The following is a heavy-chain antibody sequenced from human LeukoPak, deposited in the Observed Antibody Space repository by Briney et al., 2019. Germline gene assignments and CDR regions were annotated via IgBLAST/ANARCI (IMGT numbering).Heavy chain of an antibody. CDR2: IYTSGST. CDR3: ARYGGYCSGGSCYSLSSFWFDP. J-gene: IGHJ5*02. D-gene: IGHD2-15*01. Sequence: PSETLSLTCTVSGGSISSYYRSWIRQPAGKGLEWIGRIYTSGSTNYNPSLKSRVTMSVDTSKNQFSLKLSSVTAADTAVYYCARYGGYCSGGSCYSLSSFWFDPWGQGTLVTVSS. CDR1: GGSISSYY. V-gene: IGHV4-4*07.